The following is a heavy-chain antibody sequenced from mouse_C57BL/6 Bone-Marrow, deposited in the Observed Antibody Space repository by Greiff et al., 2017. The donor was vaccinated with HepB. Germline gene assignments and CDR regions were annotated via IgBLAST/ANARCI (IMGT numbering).Heavy chain of an antibody. Sequence: QVHVKQAGAELVKPGASVKISCKASGYAFSSYWMNWVKQRPGKGLEWIGQIYPGDGDTNYNGKFKGKATLTADKSSSTAYMQLSSLPSDDSAVDCCARKGIYYGAMDYWGQGTSGTGSS. V-gene: IGHV1-80*01. CDR1: GYAFSSYW. CDR2: IYPGDGDT. CDR3: ARKGIYYGAMDY. J-gene: IGHJ4*01. D-gene: IGHD2-1*01.